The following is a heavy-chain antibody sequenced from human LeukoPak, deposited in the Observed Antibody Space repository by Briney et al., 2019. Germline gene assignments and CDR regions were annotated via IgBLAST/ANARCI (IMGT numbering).Heavy chain of an antibody. J-gene: IGHJ6*03. CDR1: GGSFSGYY. CDR2: INHSGST. V-gene: IGHV4-34*01. Sequence: SETLSLICAVYGGSFSGYYWSWIRQPPGKGLEWIGEINHSGSTNYNPSLKSRVTISVDTSKNQFSLKLSSVTAADTAVYYCARRSSWYYYCYMDVWGKGTTVTVSS. CDR3: ARRSSWYYYCYMDV. D-gene: IGHD6-13*01.